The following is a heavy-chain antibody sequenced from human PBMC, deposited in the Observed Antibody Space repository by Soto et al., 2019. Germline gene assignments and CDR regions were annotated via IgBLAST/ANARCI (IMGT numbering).Heavy chain of an antibody. Sequence: GGSLRLSCTASGFTFGDYAMSWVRQAPGKGLEWVGFIRSKAYGGTTEYAASVKGRFTISRDDSKSIAYLQMNSLKTEDTAVYYCTRASDIAARPCDYWGQGTLVTVSS. D-gene: IGHD6-6*01. J-gene: IGHJ4*02. CDR1: GFTFGDYA. CDR2: IRSKAYGGTT. CDR3: TRASDIAARPCDY. V-gene: IGHV3-49*04.